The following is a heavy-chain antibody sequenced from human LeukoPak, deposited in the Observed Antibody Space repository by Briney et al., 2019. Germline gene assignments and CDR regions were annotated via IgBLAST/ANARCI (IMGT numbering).Heavy chain of an antibody. J-gene: IGHJ4*02. CDR1: GYTFTSYY. V-gene: IGHV1-46*01. CDR3: AREMPFRPHRVGRWSYYLWN. D-gene: IGHD1-26*01. CDR2: INPSGGST. Sequence: ASVKVSCKASGYTFTSYYMHWVRQAPGQGLEWMGIINPSGGSTSYAQKFQGRVTMTRDTSTSTVYMELSSLRSEDTAVYYCAREMPFRPHRVGRWSYYLWNWGQGTLVTVS.